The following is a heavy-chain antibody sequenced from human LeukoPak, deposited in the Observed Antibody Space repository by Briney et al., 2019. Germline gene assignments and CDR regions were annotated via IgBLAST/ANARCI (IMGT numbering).Heavy chain of an antibody. CDR2: MNPNSGNT. CDR1: GYTFTSYD. V-gene: IGHV1-8*01. J-gene: IGHJ4*02. Sequence: ASVKVSCKASGYTFTSYDINWVRQATGQGLEWMGWMNPNSGNTGYAQKFQGRVTMTRNTSISTAYMELSSLRSEDTALYYCARDRGLRATAGTRIDFWGQGTLVTVSS. CDR3: ARDRGLRATAGTRIDF. D-gene: IGHD6-13*01.